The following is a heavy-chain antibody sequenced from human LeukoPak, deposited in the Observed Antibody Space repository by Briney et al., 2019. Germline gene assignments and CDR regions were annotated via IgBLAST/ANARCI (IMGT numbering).Heavy chain of an antibody. CDR3: ARQAGSYYDILTGQYYYYYYMDV. D-gene: IGHD3-9*01. Sequence: GESLKISCKGSGYSFTSYWIGWGRQMPGKGLEWMGIIYPGDSDTRYSPSFQGQVTISADKSISTSYLQWSSLKASDTAMYYCARQAGSYYDILTGQYYYYYYMDVWGKGTTVPVSS. CDR1: GYSFTSYW. J-gene: IGHJ6*03. V-gene: IGHV5-51*01. CDR2: IYPGDSDT.